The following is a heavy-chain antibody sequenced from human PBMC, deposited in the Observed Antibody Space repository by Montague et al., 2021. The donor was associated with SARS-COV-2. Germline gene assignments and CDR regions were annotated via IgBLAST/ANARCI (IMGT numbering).Heavy chain of an antibody. D-gene: IGHD1-1*01. CDR3: TSGREGNYNVMDV. Sequence: CAISGDSVSSNSATWNWVRQSPSRGLEWLGRTYYRSKRDNDYAXXXRGRVTINPDTSKNQFSLQLNSVTPEDTAIYYCTSGREGNYNVMDVWGQGTTVTVSS. CDR2: TYYRSKRDN. J-gene: IGHJ6*02. V-gene: IGHV6-1*01. CDR1: GDSVSSNSAT.